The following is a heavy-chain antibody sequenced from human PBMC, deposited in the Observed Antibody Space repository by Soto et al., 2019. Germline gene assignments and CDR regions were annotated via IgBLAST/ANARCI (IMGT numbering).Heavy chain of an antibody. J-gene: IGHJ6*02. D-gene: IGHD3-10*01. Sequence: ASVKVSCKASGFTFTSSAVQWVRQARGQRLEWIGWIVVGSGNTNYAQKFQERVTITRDMSTSTAYMELSSLRSEDTAVYYCAADRRYYYGSELTTYYYYYGMDVWGQGTTVTVSS. CDR2: IVVGSGNT. V-gene: IGHV1-58*01. CDR3: AADRRYYYGSELTTYYYYYGMDV. CDR1: GFTFTSSA.